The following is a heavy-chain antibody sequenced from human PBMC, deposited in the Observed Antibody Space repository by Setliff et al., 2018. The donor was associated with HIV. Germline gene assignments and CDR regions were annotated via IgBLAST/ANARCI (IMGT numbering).Heavy chain of an antibody. CDR3: ARAGGGATDQAFDI. CDR2: IDPNGGAT. J-gene: IGHJ3*02. D-gene: IGHD2-2*01. V-gene: IGHV1-46*01. Sequence: ASVKVSCKAFGYTFTSYFLHWVRQAPGQGLEWLGIIDPNGGATNNAQKLPGRITVTTETSTGTLYMELSNLRSDDSAVYYCARAGGGATDQAFDIWGQGTMVTVSS. CDR1: GYTFTSYF.